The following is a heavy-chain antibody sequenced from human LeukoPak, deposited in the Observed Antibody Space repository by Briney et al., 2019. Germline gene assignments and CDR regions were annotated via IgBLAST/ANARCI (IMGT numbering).Heavy chain of an antibody. CDR1: GFTVSSNY. D-gene: IGHD3-16*01. CDR3: ARDLRRTHGMDV. CDR2: IYSGGST. Sequence: GGSLRLSCAASGFTVSSNYMSWVRQAPGKGLEWVSVIYSGGSTYYADSVKGRFTISRDNSKNTLYLQMNSLRAEDTAVYYCARDLRRTHGMDVWGQGTTVTVSS. J-gene: IGHJ6*02. V-gene: IGHV3-66*01.